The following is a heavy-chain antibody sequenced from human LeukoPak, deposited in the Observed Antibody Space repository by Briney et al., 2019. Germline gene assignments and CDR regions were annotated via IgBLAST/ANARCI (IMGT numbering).Heavy chain of an antibody. CDR3: AGGDSSSWYAGDWFDP. CDR1: GYTFASYT. Sequence: ASVKVSCKASGYTFASYTIHWVRQAPGQRLEWMGWINAGNGNTKYSQKFQGRVTITRDTSASTAYTELNSLRSEDTAVYYCAGGDSSSWYAGDWFDPWGQGTLVTVSS. CDR2: INAGNGNT. J-gene: IGHJ5*02. D-gene: IGHD6-13*01. V-gene: IGHV1-3*01.